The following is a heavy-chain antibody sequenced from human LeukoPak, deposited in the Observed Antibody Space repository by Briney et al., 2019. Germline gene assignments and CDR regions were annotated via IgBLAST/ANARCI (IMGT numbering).Heavy chain of an antibody. J-gene: IGHJ4*02. Sequence: GGSLRLSCAASGFTFSTYWMHWVRQAPGKGLVWVSRIKGEGSATTYADFVKGRFTVSRDNAKNTLYLQMSSLRAEDTAMYFCARVGGRGSIGGDCWGQGTLVAVSS. CDR3: ARVGGRGSIGGDC. V-gene: IGHV3-74*03. CDR2: IKGEGSAT. D-gene: IGHD3-10*01. CDR1: GFTFSTYW.